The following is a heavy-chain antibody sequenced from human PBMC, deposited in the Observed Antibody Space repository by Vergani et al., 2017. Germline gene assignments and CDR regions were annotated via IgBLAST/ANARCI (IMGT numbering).Heavy chain of an antibody. V-gene: IGHV4-30-4*08. J-gene: IGHJ4*02. CDR3: ARVEGIQLWLDY. CDR1: GGSISSGDYY. D-gene: IGHD5-18*01. Sequence: VQLQESGPGLVKPSQTLSLTCTVSGGSISSGDYYWSWLRQPPGKGLEWIGYIYYSGSTYYNPSLKSRVTISVDTSKNQFSLKLSSVTAADTAVYYCARVEGIQLWLDYWGQGTLVTVSS. CDR2: IYYSGST.